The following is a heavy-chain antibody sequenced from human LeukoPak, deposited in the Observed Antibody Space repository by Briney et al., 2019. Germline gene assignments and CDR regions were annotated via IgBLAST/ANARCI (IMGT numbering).Heavy chain of an antibody. CDR1: GYTFTSYD. D-gene: IGHD2-15*01. V-gene: IGHV1-8*01. J-gene: IGHJ6*02. Sequence: ASVKVSCMASGYTFTSYDINWVRQATGQGLEWMGWMNPNSGNTGYAQKFQGRVTMTRNTSISTAYMELSSLRSEDTAVYYCARYGLGCSGGSCYGYYYYYGMDVWGQGTTVTVSS. CDR2: MNPNSGNT. CDR3: ARYGLGCSGGSCYGYYYYYGMDV.